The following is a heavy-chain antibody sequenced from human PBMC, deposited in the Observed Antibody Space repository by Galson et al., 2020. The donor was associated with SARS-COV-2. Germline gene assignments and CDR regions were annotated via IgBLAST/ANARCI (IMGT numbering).Heavy chain of an antibody. J-gene: IGHJ4*02. CDR3: AKDIAVVVVITTFSGFDY. CDR2: ISGSGGST. Sequence: GESLKISCAASGFTFSSYAMSWVRQAPGKGLEWVSAISGSGGSTYYADSVKGRFTISRDNSKNTLYLQMNSLRAEDTAVYYCAKDIAVVVVITTFSGFDYWGQGTLVTVSS. D-gene: IGHD3-22*01. CDR1: GFTFSSYA. V-gene: IGHV3-23*01.